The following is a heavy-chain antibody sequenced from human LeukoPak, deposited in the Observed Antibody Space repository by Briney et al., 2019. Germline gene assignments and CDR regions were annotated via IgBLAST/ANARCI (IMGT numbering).Heavy chain of an antibody. D-gene: IGHD3-10*02. CDR2: ISSSGSTI. CDR3: AELGITMIGGV. J-gene: IGHJ6*04. Sequence: GGSLRLSCAASGFTFSSYEMNWVRQAPGKGLEWVSYISSSGSTIYYADSLKGRFTISRDNAKNSLYLQLNSLRAEDTAVYYCAELGITMIGGVWGKGTTVTISS. V-gene: IGHV3-48*03. CDR1: GFTFSSYE.